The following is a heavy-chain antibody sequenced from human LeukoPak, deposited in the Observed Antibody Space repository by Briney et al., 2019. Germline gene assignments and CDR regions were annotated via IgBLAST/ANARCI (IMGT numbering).Heavy chain of an antibody. CDR2: IYYSGST. V-gene: IGHV4-39*01. CDR1: GGSISSSSHS. Sequence: PSETLSLTCTVSGGSISSSSHSWGWIRQPPGKGLEWIGSIYYSGSTYYNPSLKSRVTISVDTSKNQFSLKLSSVTAADTAVYYCARHQSRWSASGFDYWGQGTLVTVSS. D-gene: IGHD3-3*01. CDR3: ARHQSRWSASGFDY. J-gene: IGHJ4*02.